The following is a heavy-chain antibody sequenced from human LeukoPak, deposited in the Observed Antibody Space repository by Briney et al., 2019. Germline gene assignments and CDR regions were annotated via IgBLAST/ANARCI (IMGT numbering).Heavy chain of an antibody. CDR1: GGSIRSYF. CDR2: IYDSGTT. J-gene: IGHJ4*02. CDR3: ARDPDGYKFFDY. D-gene: IGHD5-24*01. V-gene: IGHV4-59*01. Sequence: SGTLSLTCTVSGGSIRSYFWHWIRQPPGKGLEWMGYIYDSGTTAYNPSLKRRVTMSVDTSKNQFSLNLSSVTAADTAVYYCARDPDGYKFFDYWGRGSPVVVSS.